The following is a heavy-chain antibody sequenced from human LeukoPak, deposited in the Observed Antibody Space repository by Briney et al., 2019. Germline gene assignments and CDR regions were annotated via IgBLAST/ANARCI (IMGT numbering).Heavy chain of an antibody. J-gene: IGHJ6*02. D-gene: IGHD5-18*01. CDR1: GGTFSSYA. V-gene: IGHV1-69*04. CDR3: ARMAYGYSTAYYYGMDV. Sequence: GASVKVSCKASGGTFSSYAISWVRQAPGQGLEWMGRIIPILGIANYAQKFQGRVTITADKSTSTAYMELSSLRSEDTAVYYCARMAYGYSTAYYYGMDVWGQGTTVTVSS. CDR2: IIPILGIA.